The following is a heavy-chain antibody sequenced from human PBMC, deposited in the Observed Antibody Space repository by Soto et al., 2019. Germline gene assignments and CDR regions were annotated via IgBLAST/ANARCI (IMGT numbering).Heavy chain of an antibody. CDR2: ISAYNGNT. V-gene: IGHV1-18*01. CDR3: ASTIIGCSSTSCYTAYYYGMDV. CDR1: GYTFTSYG. Sequence: GASVKVSCKASGYTFTSYGISWVRQAPGQGLEWMGWISAYNGNTNYAQKLQGSVTMTTDTSTSTAYMELRSLRSDDTAVYYCASTIIGCSSTSCYTAYYYGMDVWGQGTTVTVSS. D-gene: IGHD2-2*02. J-gene: IGHJ6*02.